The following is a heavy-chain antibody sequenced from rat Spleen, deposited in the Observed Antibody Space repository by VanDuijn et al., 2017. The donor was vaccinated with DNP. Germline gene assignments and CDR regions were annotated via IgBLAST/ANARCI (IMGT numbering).Heavy chain of an antibody. J-gene: IGHJ2*01. CDR2: ISYDGSST. CDR1: GFTFSDYN. CDR3: ARPDH. V-gene: IGHV5-7*01. Sequence: EVQLVASGGGLVQPGRSLKLSCADSGFTFSDYNMAWVRQAPKKGLEWVATISYDGSSTNYRDSVKGRFTISRDNAKSTLYLQMDSLRSEDTATYYCARPDHWGQGVMVTVSS.